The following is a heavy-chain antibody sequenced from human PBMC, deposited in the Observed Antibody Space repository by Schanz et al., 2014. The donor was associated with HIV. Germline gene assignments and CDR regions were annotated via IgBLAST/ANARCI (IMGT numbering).Heavy chain of an antibody. CDR3: ARILDYYDSSGFDY. CDR1: GFTFSTYG. Sequence: QVQLVESGGGVVQPGRSLRLSCAASGFTFSTYGMHWVRQGPGKGLEWVAFISYDGSNKYYADSVKGRFTISRDNSKNTLYLQMNSLRADDTAVYYCARILDYYDSSGFDYWGQGTLVTVSS. J-gene: IGHJ4*02. V-gene: IGHV3-30*03. CDR2: ISYDGSNK. D-gene: IGHD3-22*01.